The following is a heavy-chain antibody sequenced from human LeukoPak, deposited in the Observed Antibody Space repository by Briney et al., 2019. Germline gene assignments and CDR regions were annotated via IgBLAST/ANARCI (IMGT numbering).Heavy chain of an antibody. V-gene: IGHV3-30*18. J-gene: IGHJ4*02. CDR2: ISYDGSNK. CDR3: AKDDRYCSSTSCFLFDY. CDR1: GFTFSSYG. D-gene: IGHD2-2*01. Sequence: PGRSLRLSCAASGFTFSSYGMPWVRQAPGKGLEWVAVISYDGSNKYYADSVKGRFTISRDNSKNTLYLQMNSLRAEDTAVYYCAKDDRYCSSTSCFLFDYWGQGTLVTVSS.